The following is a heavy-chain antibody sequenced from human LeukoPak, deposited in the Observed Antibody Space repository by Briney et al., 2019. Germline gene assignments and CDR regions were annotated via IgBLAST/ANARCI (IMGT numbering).Heavy chain of an antibody. D-gene: IGHD3-10*01. CDR3: AKAANLGSYYSGIQH. CDR1: GFTFGNYA. Sequence: PGGSLRLSCAASGFTFGNYAMHWVRQVPGKGLEWVSGISWNSDTIGYADSVKGRFTLSRDNAKNSVFLQMNSLRAEDMASYYCAKAANLGSYYSGIQHWGQGTLVTVSS. CDR2: ISWNSDTI. J-gene: IGHJ1*01. V-gene: IGHV3-9*03.